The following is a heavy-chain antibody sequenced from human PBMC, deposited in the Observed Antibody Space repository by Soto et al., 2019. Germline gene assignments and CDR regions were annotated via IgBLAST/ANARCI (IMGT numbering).Heavy chain of an antibody. D-gene: IGHD1-26*01. CDR2: IYWDDDK. CDR3: AHTEELLAIALN. V-gene: IGHV2-5*02. CDR1: GFSLSTSGVG. Sequence: QITLKESGPTLVKPTQTLTLTCTFSGFSLSTSGVGVGWIRQPPGKALEWLALIYWDDDKRYSPSLKSRLTITKDTSTNQVVLTMTNMDPVDTATYYCAHTEELLAIALNWGQGTLVTVSS. J-gene: IGHJ4*02.